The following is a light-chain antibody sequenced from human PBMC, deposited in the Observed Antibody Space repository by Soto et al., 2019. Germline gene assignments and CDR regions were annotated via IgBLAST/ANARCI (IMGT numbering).Light chain of an antibody. V-gene: IGKV3-20*01. Sequence: EIVLTQSPGTLSLSPGERATLSCRASQSVTSNYLTWYQQKSGQAPRLLIYSASSRATGIPVRFSRSGSGTDFTLTISRLEPEDFAVYYCQQYGSSGTFGPGTKVDIK. CDR3: QQYGSSGT. J-gene: IGKJ1*01. CDR1: QSVTSNY. CDR2: SAS.